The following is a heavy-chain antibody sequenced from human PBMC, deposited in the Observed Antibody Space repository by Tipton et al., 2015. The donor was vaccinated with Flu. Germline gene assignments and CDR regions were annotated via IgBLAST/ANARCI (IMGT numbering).Heavy chain of an antibody. J-gene: IGHJ4*02. V-gene: IGHV4-59*01. CDR2: IYYSGST. CDR1: GGSISRYY. Sequence: TLSLTCTVSGGSISRYYWSWIRQPPGKGLEWIGYIYYSGSTNYNPSLKSRVTISLDTSKNQFSLNLNSVTAAYTAVYYCARDSGFGDPFDYWGQGTLVTVSS. CDR3: ARDSGFGDPFDY. D-gene: IGHD4-17*01.